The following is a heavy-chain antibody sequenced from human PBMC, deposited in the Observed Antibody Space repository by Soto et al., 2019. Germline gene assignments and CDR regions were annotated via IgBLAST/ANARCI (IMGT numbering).Heavy chain of an antibody. V-gene: IGHV3-66*01. D-gene: IGHD3-10*01. Sequence: GGSLRLSCAASGFTVSSNYMSWVRQAPGKGLEWVSVIYSGGSTYYADSVKGRFTISRDNSKNTLYLQMNSLRAEDTAVYYCARDLYGSGSYRPQYYYYYMDVWGKGTTVTVSS. CDR2: IYSGGST. CDR1: GFTVSSNY. J-gene: IGHJ6*03. CDR3: ARDLYGSGSYRPQYYYYYMDV.